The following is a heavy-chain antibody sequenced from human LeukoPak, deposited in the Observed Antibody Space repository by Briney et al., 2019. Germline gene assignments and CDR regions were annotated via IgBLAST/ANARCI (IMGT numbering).Heavy chain of an antibody. CDR3: ARHSIVLMAY. Sequence: SETLSLTCTVSGYSITSGYYWGWIRQPPGKGLEWIGEINHSGSTNYNPSLKSRVTISVDTSKNQFSLKLSSVTAADTAVYYCARHSIVLMAYWGQGTLVTVSS. CDR2: INHSGST. CDR1: GYSITSGYY. V-gene: IGHV4-38-2*02. J-gene: IGHJ4*02. D-gene: IGHD2-8*01.